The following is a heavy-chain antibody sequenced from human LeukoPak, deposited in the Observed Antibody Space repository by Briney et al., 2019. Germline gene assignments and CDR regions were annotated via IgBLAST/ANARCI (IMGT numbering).Heavy chain of an antibody. V-gene: IGHV3-9*01. CDR2: ISWNSGSI. D-gene: IGHD3-10*01. Sequence: GRFLRLSCAASGFTFDDYAMHWVRQAPGKGLEWVSGISWNSGSIGYADSVKGRFTISRDNAKNSLYLLMNSLRAEDTALYYCAKSYGSGSYSDYFDYWGQGTLVTVSS. CDR3: AKSYGSGSYSDYFDY. CDR1: GFTFDDYA. J-gene: IGHJ4*02.